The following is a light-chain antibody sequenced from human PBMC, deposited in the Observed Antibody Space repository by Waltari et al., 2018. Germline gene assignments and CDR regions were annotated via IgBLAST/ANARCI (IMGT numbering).Light chain of an antibody. J-gene: IGLJ3*02. V-gene: IGLV4-69*01. CDR1: SGHSSNV. CDR2: VNSDGSH. Sequence: QLVLTQSPSASASLGASVRLTCPPSSGHSSNVIAWHQRQPEKGPRYLMKVNSDGSHSKGDEIPDRFSGSSSGTERYLTISSLQSEDEADYYCQTGGHGTWVFGGGTKLTVL. CDR3: QTGGHGTWV.